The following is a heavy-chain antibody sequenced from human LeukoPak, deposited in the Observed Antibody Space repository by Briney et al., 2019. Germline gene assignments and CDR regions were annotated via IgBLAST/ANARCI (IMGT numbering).Heavy chain of an antibody. Sequence: GGSLRLSCAASGFTFSDYYMSWIRQAPGKGLEWVSYISSSGSTIYYADSVKGRFTISRDNAKNTLYLQMNSLRAEDTAVYYCARDRGSGWYLGYFDYWGQGTLVTVSS. J-gene: IGHJ4*02. D-gene: IGHD6-19*01. CDR3: ARDRGSGWYLGYFDY. V-gene: IGHV3-11*04. CDR1: GFTFSDYY. CDR2: ISSSGSTI.